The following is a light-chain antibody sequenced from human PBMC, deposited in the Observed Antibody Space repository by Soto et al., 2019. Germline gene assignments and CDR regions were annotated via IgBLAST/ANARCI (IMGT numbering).Light chain of an antibody. CDR2: EVR. V-gene: IGLV2-14*01. CDR1: TNDIGGYNY. J-gene: IGLJ3*02. CDR3: CSYTVSATLV. Sequence: SVLTQPASLSGSPGQSITISCSGSTNDIGGYNYVSWYQHHPGKVPKVIIYEVRNRPSGVSNRFSGSKSGNTASLTISGLQAEDEADYYCCSYTVSATLVLGGGTKVTVL.